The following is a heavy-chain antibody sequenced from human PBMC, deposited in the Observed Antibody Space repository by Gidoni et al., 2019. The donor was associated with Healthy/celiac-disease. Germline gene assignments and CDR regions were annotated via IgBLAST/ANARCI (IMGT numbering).Heavy chain of an antibody. Sequence: EVQLVESGGGLVQPGGSLRRACAASGFTCSSYWMSWVRQAPGKGLEWVANIKQDGSEKYYVDSVKGRFTISRDNAKNSLYLQMNSLRAEDTAVYYCARDRCSSTSYHFDYWGQGTLVTVSS. V-gene: IGHV3-7*01. CDR3: ARDRCSSTSYHFDY. J-gene: IGHJ4*02. D-gene: IGHD2-2*01. CDR2: IKQDGSEK. CDR1: GFTCSSYW.